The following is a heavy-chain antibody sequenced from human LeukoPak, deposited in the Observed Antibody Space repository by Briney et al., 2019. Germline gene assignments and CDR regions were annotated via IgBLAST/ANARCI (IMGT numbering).Heavy chain of an antibody. V-gene: IGHV4-34*09. CDR2: INHSGST. J-gene: IGHJ4*02. CDR1: GGSFSGYY. CDR3: ARDQVECTGGTCQSRVGFDF. D-gene: IGHD2-8*02. Sequence: PSETLSLTCAVYGGSFSGYYWSWIRQPPGKGLEWIGEINHSGSTNYNPSLKSRITMSVDTSKNQFSLNLSSVTAADTAVYYCARDQVECTGGTCQSRVGFDFWGQGTLVTVSS.